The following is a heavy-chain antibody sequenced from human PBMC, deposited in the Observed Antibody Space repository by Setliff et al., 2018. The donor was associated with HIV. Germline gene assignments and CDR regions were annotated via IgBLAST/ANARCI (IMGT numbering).Heavy chain of an antibody. V-gene: IGHV1-3*01. CDR2: INAGSGDT. CDR3: ARGRGPSRFDY. J-gene: IGHJ4*01. Sequence: ASVKVSCKASGYTFTKSVIHWVRQAPGQRLEWVGWINAGSGDTRYSRKFQGRVTITEDTSTDTAYMELSSLRSEDTAVYYCARGRGPSRFDYWGQGTLVTVSS. CDR1: GYTFTKSV.